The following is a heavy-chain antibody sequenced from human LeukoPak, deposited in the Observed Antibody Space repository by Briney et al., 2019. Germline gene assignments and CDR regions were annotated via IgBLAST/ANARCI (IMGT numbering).Heavy chain of an antibody. Sequence: GGSLRLSCATSGFTFSSYWMHWVRQVPGRGLVWVSRINSDGGITDYADSVKGRFTIARDTAQNTLHLQMNSLRVEDTAMYYCAREPGGYYDSSGFLDDWGQGTLVTVSS. V-gene: IGHV3-74*01. CDR3: AREPGGYYDSSGFLDD. D-gene: IGHD3-22*01. CDR2: INSDGGIT. CDR1: GFTFSSYW. J-gene: IGHJ4*02.